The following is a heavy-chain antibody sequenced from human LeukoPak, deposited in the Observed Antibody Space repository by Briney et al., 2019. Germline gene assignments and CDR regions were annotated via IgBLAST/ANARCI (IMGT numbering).Heavy chain of an antibody. Sequence: SVTVSCKSSGGTFSIYAISWVRQAPGQGLEWMGGIIPIFGTANYAQKFQGRVTITADESTSTAYIELSSLRSEDTAVYYCASAVEMATTADYWGQGTLVTVSS. V-gene: IGHV1-69*13. CDR1: GGTFSIYA. CDR2: IIPIFGTA. CDR3: ASAVEMATTADY. D-gene: IGHD5-24*01. J-gene: IGHJ4*02.